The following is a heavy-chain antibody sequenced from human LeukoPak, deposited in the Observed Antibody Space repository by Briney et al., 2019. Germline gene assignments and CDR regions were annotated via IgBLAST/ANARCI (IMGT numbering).Heavy chain of an antibody. CDR2: IYNGGST. Sequence: GGSLRLSCAASGFTVSSNYMSWVRQAPGKGLEWVSVIYNGGSTYYADSVKGRFTISRDNSKNTLYLQMNSLRAEDTAVYYCAKRNDYGDYGAGVDYMDVWGKGTTVTISS. V-gene: IGHV3-53*01. CDR3: AKRNDYGDYGAGVDYMDV. J-gene: IGHJ6*03. D-gene: IGHD4-17*01. CDR1: GFTVSSNY.